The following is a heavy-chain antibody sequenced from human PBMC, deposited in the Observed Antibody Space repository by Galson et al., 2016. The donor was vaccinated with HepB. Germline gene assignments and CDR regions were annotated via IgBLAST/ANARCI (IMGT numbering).Heavy chain of an antibody. CDR1: GFAFSDYP. V-gene: IGHV3-30-3*01. J-gene: IGHJ6*02. D-gene: IGHD2-8*01. CDR3: TRPFCTNGVCYWAYGMDV. Sequence: SLRLSCAASGFAFSDYPMHWVRQAPGKGLEWVAVVSYDGSNKYYADSVKGRFTISRDNSMNTLYLQMNSLRADDTAVYYCTRPFCTNGVCYWAYGMDVWGQGTTVAVSS. CDR2: VSYDGSNK.